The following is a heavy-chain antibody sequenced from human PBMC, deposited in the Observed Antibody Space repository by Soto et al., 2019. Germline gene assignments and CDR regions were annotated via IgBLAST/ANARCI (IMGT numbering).Heavy chain of an antibody. Sequence: GGSLRLSCAASGFTFTSFGIHWVRQAPGKGLEWVAVVSYDGIDENYADSVKGRFSISRDNSKNTVYLQMNSLRGEDTAVYYCAREILSSSWDYYYYYGMDVWGQGTSVTVSS. J-gene: IGHJ6*02. V-gene: IGHV3-30*03. CDR1: GFTFTSFG. CDR3: AREILSSSWDYYYYYGMDV. D-gene: IGHD6-13*01. CDR2: VSYDGIDE.